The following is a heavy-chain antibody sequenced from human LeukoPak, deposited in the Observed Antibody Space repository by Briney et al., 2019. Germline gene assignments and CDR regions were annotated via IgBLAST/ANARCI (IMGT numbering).Heavy chain of an antibody. J-gene: IGHJ4*02. CDR3: ATYRQVLLPFES. Sequence: PGGSLRLSCAASGFTFSSYGMHWVRQAPGKGLEWVAVISYDGSNKYYADSVKGRLTISRDNSKSTLSLQMNSLRAEDTAIYYCATYRQVLLPFESWGQGTLVTVSS. CDR1: GFTFSSYG. CDR2: ISYDGSNK. V-gene: IGHV3-30*03. D-gene: IGHD2-8*02.